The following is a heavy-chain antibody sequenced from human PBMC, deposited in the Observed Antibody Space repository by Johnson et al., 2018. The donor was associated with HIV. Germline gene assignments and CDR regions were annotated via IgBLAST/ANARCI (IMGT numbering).Heavy chain of an antibody. CDR1: GFTFSDHA. V-gene: IGHV3-20*04. J-gene: IGHJ3*02. CDR2: INWNGGST. CDR3: ARGGIAAAGSLLGAFDI. D-gene: IGHD6-13*01. Sequence: VQLVESGGGVVQPGGSLRLSCVASGFTFSDHAMHWVRQAPGKGLEWVSGINWNGGSTGYADSVKGRFTISRDNAKKSLYLQMNSLRAEDTALYYCARGGIAAAGSLLGAFDIWGHGTMVTVSS.